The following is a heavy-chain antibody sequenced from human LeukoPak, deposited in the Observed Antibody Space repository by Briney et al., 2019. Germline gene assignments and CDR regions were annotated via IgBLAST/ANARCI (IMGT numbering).Heavy chain of an antibody. D-gene: IGHD6-25*01. CDR2: ISSSSTI. CDR3: AREIPSGAFDI. J-gene: IGHJ3*02. CDR1: GFTFSNYD. V-gene: IGHV3-69-1*01. Sequence: GGSLRLSCAASGFTFSNYDMNWVRQAPGKGLEWVSYISSSSTIYYADSVKGRFTISRDNAKNSLYLQMNSLRAEDTAVYYCAREIPSGAFDIWGQETMVTVSS.